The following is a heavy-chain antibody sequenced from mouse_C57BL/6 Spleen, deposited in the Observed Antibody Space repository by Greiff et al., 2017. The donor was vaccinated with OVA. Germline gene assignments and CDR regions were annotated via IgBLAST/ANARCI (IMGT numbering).Heavy chain of an antibody. CDR1: GYAFSSSW. CDR2: IYPGDGDT. V-gene: IGHV1-82*01. Sequence: VQLQQSGPELVKPGASVKISCKASGYAFSSSWMNWVKQRPGKGLEWIGRIYPGDGDTNYNGKFKGKATLTADKSSSTAYMQLSSLTSEDSAVYFCARALDGSTGYIDYWGQGTTLTVSS. J-gene: IGHJ2*01. CDR3: ARALDGSTGYIDY. D-gene: IGHD2-3*01.